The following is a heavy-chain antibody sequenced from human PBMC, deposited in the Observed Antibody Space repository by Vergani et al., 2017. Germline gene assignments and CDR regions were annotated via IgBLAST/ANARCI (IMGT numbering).Heavy chain of an antibody. J-gene: IGHJ4*02. CDR1: GFSFNTYG. CDR2: IGYDGRIK. D-gene: IGHD5-12*01. V-gene: IGHV3-30*02. Sequence: QVQLVETGGGVVQPGGSLRLYCATSGFSFNTYGAHWVRQAPGKGLEWVAFIGYDGRIKYNVDSVKGRFTISRDTSKKTLSLQMRSLRADDTALYYCAKDGRENSGYGYFDYWGQGTLVTVSS. CDR3: AKDGRENSGYGYFDY.